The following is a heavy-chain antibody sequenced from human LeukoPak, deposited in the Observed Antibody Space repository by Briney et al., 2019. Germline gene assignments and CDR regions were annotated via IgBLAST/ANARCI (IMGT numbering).Heavy chain of an antibody. CDR1: GGSFSGYY. J-gene: IGHJ3*02. Sequence: SETLSLTCAVYGGSFSGYYWSWIRQPPGKGLEWIGEINHSGSTNYNPSLKSRVTISVDTSKNQFSLKLSSMTAADTAVYYCAGFTFYIILTGHDAFNIWGKGTMFTFSS. V-gene: IGHV4-34*01. CDR3: AGFTFYIILTGHDAFNI. CDR2: INHSGST. D-gene: IGHD3-9*01.